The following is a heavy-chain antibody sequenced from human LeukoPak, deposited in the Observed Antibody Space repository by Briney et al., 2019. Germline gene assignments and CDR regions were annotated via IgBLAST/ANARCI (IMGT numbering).Heavy chain of an antibody. Sequence: PGGSLRLSCAASGFTFRNYWMSWVRQAPGKGLEWIGEINHSGSTNYNPSLKSRVTISVDTSKNQFSLKLSSVTAADTAVYYCARGRFGELFFDYWGQGTLVTVSS. D-gene: IGHD3-10*01. V-gene: IGHV4-34*01. CDR2: INHSGST. J-gene: IGHJ4*02. CDR1: GFTFRNYW. CDR3: ARGRFGELFFDY.